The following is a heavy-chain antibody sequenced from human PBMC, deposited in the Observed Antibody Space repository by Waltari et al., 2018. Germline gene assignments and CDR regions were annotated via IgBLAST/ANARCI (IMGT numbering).Heavy chain of an antibody. J-gene: IGHJ5*01. CDR2: INLGGDT. CDR3: ARGRGFIIDT. D-gene: IGHD3-10*01. Sequence: EVHLVESGGGLVQPGGSLRLSCAVSGFNVNNYYMHWVRQAPGKGLEWVSVINLGGDTYYGDSGKGRFTISRDNSKNTLDLQVNSLRSDDTAVYFCARGRGFIIDTWGHGTLVTVSS. V-gene: IGHV3-66*02. CDR1: GFNVNNYY.